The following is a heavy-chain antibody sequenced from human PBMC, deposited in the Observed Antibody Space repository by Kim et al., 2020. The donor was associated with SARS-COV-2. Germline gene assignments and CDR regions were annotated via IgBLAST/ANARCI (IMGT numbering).Heavy chain of an antibody. CDR3: ARGQRRFKVATIWVQLYGMDV. V-gene: IGHV3-53*01. CDR2: IYSGGST. Sequence: GGSLRLSCAASGFTVSSNYMSWVRQAPGKGLEWVSVIYSGGSTYYADSVKGRFTISRDNSKNTLYLQMNSLRAEDTAVYYCARGQRRFKVATIWVQLYGMDVWGQGTTVTVSS. J-gene: IGHJ6*02. D-gene: IGHD5-12*01. CDR1: GFTVSSNY.